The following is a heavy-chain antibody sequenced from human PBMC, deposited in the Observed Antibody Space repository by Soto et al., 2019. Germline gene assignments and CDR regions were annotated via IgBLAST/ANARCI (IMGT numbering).Heavy chain of an antibody. CDR1: GGSISSGDYY. CDR2: IYYSGST. D-gene: IGHD6-6*01. V-gene: IGHV4-30-4*01. J-gene: IGHJ6*02. CDR3: ARGDSTSSTYYYGMDV. Sequence: SETLSLTCTVSGGSISSGDYYWSWIRQPPGKGLEWIGYIYYSGSTYYNPSLKSRVTISVDTSKDQFSLKLSSVTAADTAVYYCARGDSTSSTYYYGMDVWGQGTTVTVSS.